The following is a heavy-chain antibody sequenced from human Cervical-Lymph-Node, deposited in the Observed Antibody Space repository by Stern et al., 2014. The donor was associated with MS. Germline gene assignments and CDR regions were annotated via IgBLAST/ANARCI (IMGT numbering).Heavy chain of an antibody. CDR3: ARDRSTSGYSGGYDLDY. V-gene: IGHV1-3*01. Sequence: QVQLVQSGAEVKKPGASVKLSCKASGYTFTTYAMHWVRQAPGQSLEWMGWLNAGNGDTKYSQDFQGRVTITRDTSASAAYMEVSNLRSEDTAVYYCARDRSTSGYSGGYDLDYWGQGTLVTVSS. J-gene: IGHJ4*02. CDR1: GYTFTTYA. D-gene: IGHD3-22*01. CDR2: LNAGNGDT.